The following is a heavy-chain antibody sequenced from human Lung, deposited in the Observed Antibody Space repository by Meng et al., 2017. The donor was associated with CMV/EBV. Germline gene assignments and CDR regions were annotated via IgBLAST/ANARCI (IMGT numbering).Heavy chain of an antibody. CDR2: INPSGGST. J-gene: IGHJ5*02. CDR1: GYTXTSYY. Sequence: ASXXVSXKASGYTXTSYYMHWVRQAPGQGLEWMGIINPSGGSTSYAQKFQGRVTMTRDTSTSTVYMELSSLRSEDTAVYYCARDNEDPEGYQLLYKRESWFDPWXQGTLVTVSS. CDR3: ARDNEDPEGYQLLYKRESWFDP. V-gene: IGHV1-46*01. D-gene: IGHD2-2*02.